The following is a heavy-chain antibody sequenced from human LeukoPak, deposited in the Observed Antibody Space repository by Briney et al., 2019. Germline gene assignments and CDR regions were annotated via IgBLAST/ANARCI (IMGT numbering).Heavy chain of an antibody. V-gene: IGHV3-11*01. CDR2: ISSSGSTI. Sequence: PGGSLRLSCAASGFTFSDYYMSWIRQAPGKGLERVSYISSSGSTIYYADSVKGRFTISRDNAKNSLYLQMNSLRAEDTAVYHCARDDWNCPFDYWGQGTLVTVSS. CDR1: GFTFSDYY. CDR3: ARDDWNCPFDY. D-gene: IGHD1-7*01. J-gene: IGHJ4*02.